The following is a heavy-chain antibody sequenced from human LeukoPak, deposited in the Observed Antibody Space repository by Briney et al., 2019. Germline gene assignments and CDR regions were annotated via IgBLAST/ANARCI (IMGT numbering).Heavy chain of an antibody. Sequence: PGGSLRLSCAASGFSFTTSTMNWVRQAPGKGLEWVSGISWNSGSIGYADSVKGRFTISRDNAKNSLYLQMNSVRAEDTALYYCAKTPYRYYYDSSGFSHPFFDYWGQGTLVTVSS. D-gene: IGHD3-22*01. V-gene: IGHV3-9*01. CDR3: AKTPYRYYYDSSGFSHPFFDY. CDR1: GFSFTTST. J-gene: IGHJ4*02. CDR2: ISWNSGSI.